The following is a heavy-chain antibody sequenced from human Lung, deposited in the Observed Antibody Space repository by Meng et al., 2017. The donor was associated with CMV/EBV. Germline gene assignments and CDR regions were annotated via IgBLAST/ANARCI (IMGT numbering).Heavy chain of an antibody. CDR3: ARRDDLLGFDY. Sequence: GGSLRLSCAISGFTVSRNSMSWVRQAPGKGLEWVSVIYYDDSTYYADSVKGRFTVSRDSSMNTVFLQMNSLRVEDTAVYYCARRDDLLGFDYWGQGTLVTGSS. J-gene: IGHJ4*02. V-gene: IGHV3-53*01. CDR1: GFTVSRNS. D-gene: IGHD2-15*01. CDR2: IYYDDST.